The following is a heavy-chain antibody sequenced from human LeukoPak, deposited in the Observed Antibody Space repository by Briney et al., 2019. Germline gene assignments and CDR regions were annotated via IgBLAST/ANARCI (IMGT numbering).Heavy chain of an antibody. V-gene: IGHV3-21*01. CDR1: GFTFSDYY. D-gene: IGHD1-26*01. CDR3: ARVGSSGSYFENY. CDR2: ISGSSSYI. Sequence: PGGSLRLSCAASGFTFSDYYMNWVRQAPGKGLEWVSSISGSSSYIYYADSVKGRFTISRDNAKNSLYLQMNSLRAEDTALYYCARVGSSGSYFENYWGQGTLVTVSS. J-gene: IGHJ4*02.